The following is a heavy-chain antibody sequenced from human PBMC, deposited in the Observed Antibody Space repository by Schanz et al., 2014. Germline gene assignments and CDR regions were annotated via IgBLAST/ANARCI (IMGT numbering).Heavy chain of an antibody. Sequence: EVQLLESGGGLVQPGGSLRLSCAASGFTFSSYAMSWVRQAPGKGLEWVSAITDSGGSTYYADSVKGRFTISRDNSKNTLYLQMNSLRAEDSAVYYCVKVGPYSGSLGAFDIWGQGTMVTVSS. CDR1: GFTFSSYA. V-gene: IGHV3-23*01. CDR2: ITDSGGST. J-gene: IGHJ3*02. CDR3: VKVGPYSGSLGAFDI. D-gene: IGHD1-26*01.